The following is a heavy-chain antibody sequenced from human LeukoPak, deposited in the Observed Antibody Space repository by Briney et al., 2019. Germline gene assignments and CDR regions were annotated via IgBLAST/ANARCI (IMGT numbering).Heavy chain of an antibody. Sequence: GGSLRLSCAASGFTFSGYGMHWVRQAPGKGLEWVAVISYDGSNKYYADSVKGRFTISRDNSKNTLYLQMNSLRAEDTAVYYCAKDRRTTETFDYWGQGTLVTVSS. D-gene: IGHD1-1*01. CDR3: AKDRRTTETFDY. CDR1: GFTFSGYG. V-gene: IGHV3-30*18. CDR2: ISYDGSNK. J-gene: IGHJ4*02.